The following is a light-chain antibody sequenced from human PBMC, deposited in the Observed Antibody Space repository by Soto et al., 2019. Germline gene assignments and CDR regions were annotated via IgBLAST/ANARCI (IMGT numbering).Light chain of an antibody. CDR3: QQYNDNWT. Sequence: EILMTPALSTLSASVGHRVTITSRASQSISSWSAGYQQKPGTAPKRLIYKAATLQSGGPSRFSGSGSGTEFTLTISSLQPDDSASYYCQQYNDNWTFGQGTKV. CDR1: QSISSW. V-gene: IGKV1-5*03. J-gene: IGKJ1*01. CDR2: KAA.